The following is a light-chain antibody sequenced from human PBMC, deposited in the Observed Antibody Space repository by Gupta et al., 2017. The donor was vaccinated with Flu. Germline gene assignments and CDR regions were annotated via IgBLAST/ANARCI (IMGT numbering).Light chain of an antibody. J-gene: IGKJ4*01. CDR3: QQYYSTPHT. CDR1: QRVLYSSNNKNY. CDR2: WAS. V-gene: IGKV4-1*01. Sequence: DIVMTQSPDSPAVSLGERATNNCKSSQRVLYSSNNKNYLAWYQQKPGQPPKLLIYWASTRESGVPDRFSGSGSGAEFTTTTSSMQAEDVAVYYWQQYYSTPHTFGGGTKVEIK.